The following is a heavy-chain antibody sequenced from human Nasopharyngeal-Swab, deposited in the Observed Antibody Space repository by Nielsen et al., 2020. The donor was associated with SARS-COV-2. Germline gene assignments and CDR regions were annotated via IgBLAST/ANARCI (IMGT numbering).Heavy chain of an antibody. D-gene: IGHD6-19*01. CDR3: ARGNGWYPDH. J-gene: IGHJ4*02. CDR1: GYTFATYG. CDR2: ITTYSGST. V-gene: IGHV1-18*01. Sequence: ASVKVSCKASGYTFATYGISWVRQAPGQGLEWMGWITTYSGSTIYAQNLQGRVTMTTDTSTSTAYMELRSLRSDDTAVYYCARGNGWYPDHWGQGTLVTVSS.